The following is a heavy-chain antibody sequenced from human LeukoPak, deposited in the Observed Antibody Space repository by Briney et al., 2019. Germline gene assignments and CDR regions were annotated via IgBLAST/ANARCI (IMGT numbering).Heavy chain of an antibody. CDR3: STVAVPGTPDY. CDR1: GFTFSGSV. Sequence: GGSLKLSCAASGFTFSGSVIQWVRQASGKGLEWVGLIRSKVNNYATAYAASVKGRFTIPRDDSQNTAYLQMNSLKTEDTAIYYCSTVAVPGTPDYWGQGALVTVSS. J-gene: IGHJ4*02. D-gene: IGHD6-19*01. CDR2: IRSKVNNYAT. V-gene: IGHV3-73*01.